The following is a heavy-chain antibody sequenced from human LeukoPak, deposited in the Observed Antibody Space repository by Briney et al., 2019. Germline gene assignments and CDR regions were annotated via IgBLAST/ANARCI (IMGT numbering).Heavy chain of an antibody. V-gene: IGHV4-59*12. CDR3: ARDKAYSSNTAPFDY. CDR2: IYYSGST. Sequence: NPSETLSLICSVSGGSISGYYWSWIRQPPGQGLEWIGYIYYSGSTNYNPSLKSRVIISRDTSKNQFSLNLSSVTAADTAVYYCARDKAYSSNTAPFDYWGQGTLVTVSS. D-gene: IGHD6-13*01. J-gene: IGHJ4*02. CDR1: GGSISGYY.